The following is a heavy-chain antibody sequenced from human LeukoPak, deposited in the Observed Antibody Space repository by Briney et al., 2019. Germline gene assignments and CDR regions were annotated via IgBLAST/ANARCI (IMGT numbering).Heavy chain of an antibody. V-gene: IGHV3-33*01. CDR2: IQFDGSRQ. D-gene: IGHD6-19*01. CDR3: ARDGDTSGHSSRLDP. J-gene: IGHJ5*02. CDR1: GFTFSNFG. Sequence: GGSLRLSCATAGFTFSNFGMHWVRQVPGKGLEWAAAIQFDGSRQYYGDSVKGRFTISRDSSKNTVYLQMNSLRAEDTGLYYCARDGDTSGHSSRLDPWGQGTLVTASS.